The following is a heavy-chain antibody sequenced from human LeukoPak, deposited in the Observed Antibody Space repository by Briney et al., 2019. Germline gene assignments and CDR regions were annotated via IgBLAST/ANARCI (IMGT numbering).Heavy chain of an antibody. V-gene: IGHV1-8*03. CDR1: GYTFPNYD. D-gene: IGHD3-16*02. CDR3: ARGHVIPGENWLDP. Sequence: ASVKVSCKASGYTFPNYDIYWVRHAAGQGLEWMGWMNPNTGNTITAQKFQARVTFSSDTSITTAYMELSSLTSDDTAVYYYARGHVIPGENWLDPWGQGTLVTVSS. J-gene: IGHJ5*02. CDR2: MNPNTGNT.